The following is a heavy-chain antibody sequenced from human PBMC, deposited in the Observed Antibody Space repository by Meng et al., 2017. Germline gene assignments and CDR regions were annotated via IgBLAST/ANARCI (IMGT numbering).Heavy chain of an antibody. D-gene: IGHD3-10*01. CDR3: AKLSGGGPPQYYYGSGRGEDYYYYYGMDV. J-gene: IGHJ6*02. CDR1: GFTFSSYA. Sequence: GESLKISCAASGFTFSSYAMHWVRQAPGKGLEWGAVISYDGSNKYYADSVKGRFTISRDNSKNTLYLQMNSLRAEDTAVYYCAKLSGGGPPQYYYGSGRGEDYYYYYGMDVWGQGTTVTVSS. V-gene: IGHV3-30*04. CDR2: ISYDGSNK.